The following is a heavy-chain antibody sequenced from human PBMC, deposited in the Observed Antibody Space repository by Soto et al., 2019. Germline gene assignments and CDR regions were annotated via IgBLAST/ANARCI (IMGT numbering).Heavy chain of an antibody. CDR3: ARVLKRLGWSGYYRRGRYYGMDV. CDR1: GGTFSSYA. Sequence: SVKVSCKASGGTFSSYAISWVRQAPGQGLEWMGGIIPIFGTANYAQKFQGRVTITADKSTSTAYMELSSLRSEDTAVYYCARVLKRLGWSGYYRRGRYYGMDVWGQGTTVTV. J-gene: IGHJ6*02. D-gene: IGHD3-3*01. CDR2: IIPIFGTA. V-gene: IGHV1-69*06.